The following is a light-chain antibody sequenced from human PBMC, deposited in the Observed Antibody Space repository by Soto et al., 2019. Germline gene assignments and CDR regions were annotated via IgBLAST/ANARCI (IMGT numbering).Light chain of an antibody. CDR2: KAS. J-gene: IGKJ1*01. CDR3: QQYNDYSLT. Sequence: DIQMTQSPSTLSASVGDRVTITCRASQSVSSWLAWYQQKPGKAPKLLIYKASSLESGVPSRLSGSGSGTEFTLTISSLQPDDFATYYCQQYNDYSLTFGQGTKVEIK. CDR1: QSVSSW. V-gene: IGKV1-5*03.